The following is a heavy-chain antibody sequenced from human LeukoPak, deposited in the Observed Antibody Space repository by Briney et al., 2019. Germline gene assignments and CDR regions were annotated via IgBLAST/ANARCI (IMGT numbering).Heavy chain of an antibody. D-gene: IGHD4-17*01. CDR1: GGSISSYY. V-gene: IGHV4-4*07. CDR2: IYNSGST. CDR3: AREYGDFDY. J-gene: IGHJ4*02. Sequence: SETLSLTCTVSGGSISSYYWSRIRQPAVKGLEWIGRIYNSGSTNYNPSLKSRVTMSVDTSKNQFSLKLNSVTAADTAVYYCAREYGDFDYWGQGTLVTVSS.